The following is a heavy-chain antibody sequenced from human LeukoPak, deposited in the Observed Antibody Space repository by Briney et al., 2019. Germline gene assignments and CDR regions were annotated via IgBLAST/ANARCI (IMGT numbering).Heavy chain of an antibody. CDR3: AKDGLSSGFPYYYYMDV. CDR2: INGDGSTT. CDR1: GFAFSTYW. V-gene: IGHV3-74*01. D-gene: IGHD3-22*01. J-gene: IGHJ6*03. Sequence: SGGSLRLSCAASGFAFSTYWMHWVRQGPGKGPVWVSRINGDGSTTNYADSMKGRFTISRDNAKNTLYLQMNSLRAEDTAVYYCAKDGLSSGFPYYYYMDVWGKGTTVTVSS.